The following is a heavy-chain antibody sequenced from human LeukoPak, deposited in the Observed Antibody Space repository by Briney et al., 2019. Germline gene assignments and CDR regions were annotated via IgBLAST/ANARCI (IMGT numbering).Heavy chain of an antibody. CDR1: GGSFSGYY. D-gene: IGHD6-6*01. J-gene: IGHJ5*02. CDR2: INHSGST. Sequence: SETLSLTCAVYGGSFSGYYWSWIRQPPGKGLEWVGEINHSGSTNYNPSLKSRVTISVGTSKNQFSLKLSSVTAADTAVYYCAGRGLTIAARRGWFDPWGQRTIVTVSS. V-gene: IGHV4-34*01. CDR3: AGRGLTIAARRGWFDP.